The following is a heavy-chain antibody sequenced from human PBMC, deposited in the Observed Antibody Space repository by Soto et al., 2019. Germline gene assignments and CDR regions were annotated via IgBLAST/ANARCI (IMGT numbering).Heavy chain of an antibody. CDR1: GFTFSNAW. D-gene: IGHD3-9*01. V-gene: IGHV3-15*01. CDR2: IKSKTDGGTT. J-gene: IGHJ6*03. Sequence: GGSLRLSCAASGFTFSNAWMSWVRQAPGKGLEWVGRIKSKTDGGTTDYAAPVKGRFTISRDDSKNTLYLQMNSLKTEDTAVYYCTTDQSGYDILTGYRDHYYYYYMDVWGKGTTVTVSS. CDR3: TTDQSGYDILTGYRDHYYYYYMDV.